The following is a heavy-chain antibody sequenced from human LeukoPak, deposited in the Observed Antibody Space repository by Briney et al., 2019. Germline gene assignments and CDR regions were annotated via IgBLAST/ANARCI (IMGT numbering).Heavy chain of an antibody. CDR2: IYYSGST. CDR1: GGSISSYY. D-gene: IGHD1-26*01. CDR3: ARVSSFRGYYYYGMDV. V-gene: IGHV4-59*12. J-gene: IGHJ6*02. Sequence: SETLSLTCTVSGGSISSYYWSWIRQPPGKGLEWIGYIYYSGSTNYNPSLKSRVTISVDTSKNQFSLKLSSVTAADTAVYYCARVSSFRGYYYYGMDVWGQGTTVTVSS.